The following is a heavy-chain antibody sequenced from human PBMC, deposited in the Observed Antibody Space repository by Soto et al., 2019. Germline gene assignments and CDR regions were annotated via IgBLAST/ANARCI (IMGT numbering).Heavy chain of an antibody. D-gene: IGHD6-19*01. Sequence: SETLSLTCAVSGYSISSGYYWGCIRQPPGKGLEWIGSIYHSGSTYYNPSLKSRVTISVDTSKNQFSLKLSSVTAADTAVYYCARVLSSGWYGICYFDYWGQGTLVIVSS. CDR1: GYSISSGYY. J-gene: IGHJ4*02. CDR3: ARVLSSGWYGICYFDY. V-gene: IGHV4-38-2*01. CDR2: IYHSGST.